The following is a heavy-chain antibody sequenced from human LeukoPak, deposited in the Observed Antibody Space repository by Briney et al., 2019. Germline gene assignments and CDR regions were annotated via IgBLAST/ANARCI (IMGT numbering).Heavy chain of an antibody. V-gene: IGHV3-30*03. CDR3: ARKDSGRYINPFDY. J-gene: IGHJ4*02. D-gene: IGHD3-10*01. CDR1: GFTFSSYG. Sequence: GGPLRLSCAASGFTFSSYGMHWVRQAPGKGLEWVAVIAYDGSHIYYADSVKGRFTISRDNSKSTLYLQMNSLRAEDTAVYYCARKDSGRYINPFDYWGQGTLVTVSS. CDR2: IAYDGSHI.